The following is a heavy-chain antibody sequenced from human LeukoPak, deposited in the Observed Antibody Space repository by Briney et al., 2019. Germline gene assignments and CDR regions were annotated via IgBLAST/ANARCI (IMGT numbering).Heavy chain of an antibody. J-gene: IGHJ6*03. CDR1: GFTFSSYW. V-gene: IGHV3-7*01. Sequence: PGGSPRLSCAASGFTFSSYWMSWVRQAPGKGLEWVANIKQDGSEKNYVDSVKGRFTISRDNAKNSLYVQMNSLRAEDTAAYYCARGSLGGTYYHYYYMDVWGKGTTVTVSS. D-gene: IGHD7-27*01. CDR2: IKQDGSEK. CDR3: ARGSLGGTYYHYYYMDV.